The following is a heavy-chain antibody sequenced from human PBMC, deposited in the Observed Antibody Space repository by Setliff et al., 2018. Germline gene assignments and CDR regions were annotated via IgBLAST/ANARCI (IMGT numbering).Heavy chain of an antibody. CDR2: ISSRSNTI. J-gene: IGHJ6*03. V-gene: IGHV3-48*01. CDR3: ATNPRKGRSGGYYYDDPYYFYMDV. CDR1: GFTFSTYS. Sequence: LRLSCAASGFTFSTYSINWVRQAPGKGLEWIAYISSRSNTIYYADSVKGRFTISRDNAKNSLYLQMNRLRAEDTAVYYCATNPRKGRSGGYYYDDPYYFYMDVWGKGTTVTVSS. D-gene: IGHD3-22*01.